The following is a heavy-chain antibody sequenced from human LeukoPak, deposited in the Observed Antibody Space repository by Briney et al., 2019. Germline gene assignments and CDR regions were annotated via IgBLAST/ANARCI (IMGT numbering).Heavy chain of an antibody. V-gene: IGHV3-66*01. Sequence: GFLRLSCATLGINVQSHLLTRVRQAPGKGLDRVSVIYSGGRTFYADSVKGRFTISRDNSKNTLYLQMNSLRAEDTAVYYCARDQALAGPDAFDIWGQGTMVTVSS. D-gene: IGHD6-19*01. CDR1: INVQSHL. CDR3: ARDQALAGPDAFDI. CDR2: IYSGGRT. J-gene: IGHJ3*02.